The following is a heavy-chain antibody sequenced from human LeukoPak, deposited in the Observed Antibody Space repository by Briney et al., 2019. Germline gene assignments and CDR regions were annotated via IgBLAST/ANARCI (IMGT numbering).Heavy chain of an antibody. Sequence: PGGSLILSCAASGFSFSTYWMDWVRPAPGKGLEWVGNINQDGSVKHYVDSVRGRFTISRYNARNSVYLQMNALRVEDTAVYYCTRDFVFWGQGTLVTASS. CDR2: INQDGSVK. CDR1: GFSFSTYW. V-gene: IGHV3-7*01. CDR3: TRDFVF. D-gene: IGHD3-3*01. J-gene: IGHJ4*02.